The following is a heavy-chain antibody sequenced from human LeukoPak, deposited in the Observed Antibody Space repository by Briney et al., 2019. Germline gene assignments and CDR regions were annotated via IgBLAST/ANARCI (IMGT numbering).Heavy chain of an antibody. CDR2: IDPSGYTI. D-gene: IGHD1-1*01. CDR3: ASGIRERGFDY. CDR1: GFTFSTYA. Sequence: GGSLRLSCAASGFTFSTYAMNWVRRAPGRGLQWVSSIDPSGYTIFYADSVKGRFTISRDNAKNSLYLQMNSLRAEDTALYFCASGIRERGFDYWGQGTLVTVSS. V-gene: IGHV3-21*01. J-gene: IGHJ4*02.